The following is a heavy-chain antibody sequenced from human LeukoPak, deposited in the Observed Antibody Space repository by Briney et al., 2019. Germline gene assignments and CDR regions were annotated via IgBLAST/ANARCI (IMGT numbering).Heavy chain of an antibody. J-gene: IGHJ6*03. D-gene: IGHD3-10*01. CDR1: GGSTSSYY. V-gene: IGHV4-4*08. CDR2: IYYSGST. CDR3: ARDRAAYGFYYYMDV. Sequence: PSETLSLTCTVSGGSTSSYYRSWIRQPPGKGLEWIGYIYYSGSTNYNPSLQSRVTISIDTSKNQFSLKLRSVTAADTAVYYCARDRAAYGFYYYMDVWGKGTPVTIPS.